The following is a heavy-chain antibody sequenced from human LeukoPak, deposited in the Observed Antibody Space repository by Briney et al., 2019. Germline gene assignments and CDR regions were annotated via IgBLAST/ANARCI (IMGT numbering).Heavy chain of an antibody. CDR3: ARAAPLYDYVWGSYRSDAFDI. Sequence: PGGSLRLSCAASGFTFSSYEMNWVRQAPGKGLEWVSSISSSSSYIYYADSVKGRFTISRDNAKNPLYLQMNSLRAEDTAVYYCARAAPLYDYVWGSYRSDAFDIWGQGTMVTVSS. V-gene: IGHV3-21*01. CDR1: GFTFSSYE. CDR2: ISSSSSYI. J-gene: IGHJ3*02. D-gene: IGHD3-16*02.